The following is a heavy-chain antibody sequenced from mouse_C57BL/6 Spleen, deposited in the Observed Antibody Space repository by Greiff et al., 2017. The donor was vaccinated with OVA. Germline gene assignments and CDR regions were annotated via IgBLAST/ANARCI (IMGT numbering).Heavy chain of an antibody. Sequence: QVQLQQSGAELAKPGASVKLSCKASGYTFTSYWMHWVKQRPGQGLEWIGYINPSSGYTKYTQKFKDKATLTADKSSSTAYMQLSSLTYEDSAVYYCARSIEDGYYPAWFAYWGQGTLVTVSA. J-gene: IGHJ3*01. CDR3: ARSIEDGYYPAWFAY. V-gene: IGHV1-7*01. CDR1: GYTFTSYW. CDR2: INPSSGYT. D-gene: IGHD2-3*01.